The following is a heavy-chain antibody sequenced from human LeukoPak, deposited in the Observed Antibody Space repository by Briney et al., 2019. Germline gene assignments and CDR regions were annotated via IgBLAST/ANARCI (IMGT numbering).Heavy chain of an antibody. V-gene: IGHV3-53*04. Sequence: PGGSLRLSCAASGFTVSSNYMSWVRQAPGKGLEWVSVIYSGGSTYYADSVKGRFTISRHNSKNTLYLQMNSLRAEDTAVYYCATPGPDYYDSSGSTYYYGMDVWGQGTTVTVSS. CDR2: IYSGGST. D-gene: IGHD3-22*01. CDR3: ATPGPDYYDSSGSTYYYGMDV. CDR1: GFTVSSNY. J-gene: IGHJ6*02.